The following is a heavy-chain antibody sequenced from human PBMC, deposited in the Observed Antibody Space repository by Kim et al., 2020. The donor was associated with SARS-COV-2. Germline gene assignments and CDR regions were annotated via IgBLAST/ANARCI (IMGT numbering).Heavy chain of an antibody. J-gene: IGHJ4*02. CDR1: GGSISSSSYY. D-gene: IGHD2-2*01. V-gene: IGHV4-39*07. CDR3: ARAPSSQLALFDY. CDR2: IYYSGST. Sequence: SETLSLTCTVSGGSISSSSYYWGWIRQPPGKGLEWIGSIYYSGSTYYNPSLKSRVTISVDTSKNQFSLKLSSVTAADTAVYYCARAPSSQLALFDYWGQGTLVTVSS.